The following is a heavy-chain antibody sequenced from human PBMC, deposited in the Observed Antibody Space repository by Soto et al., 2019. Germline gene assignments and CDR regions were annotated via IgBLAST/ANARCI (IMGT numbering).Heavy chain of an antibody. J-gene: IGHJ4*02. Sequence: SETLSLTCSFSGYLISSGYYWGWIRQTPGKGVEWLGSIDYSGRTYYNPSLKSRVSTSVDLSKNQFSLNLRSVTAADTAVYYCARDLSSGYNSSYFDYWGQGTLVTVS. D-gene: IGHD3-22*01. CDR1: GYLISSGYY. CDR3: ARDLSSGYNSSYFDY. V-gene: IGHV4-38-2*02. CDR2: IDYSGRT.